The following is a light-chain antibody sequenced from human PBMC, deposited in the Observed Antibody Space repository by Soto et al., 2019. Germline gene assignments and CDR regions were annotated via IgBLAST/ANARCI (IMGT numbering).Light chain of an antibody. CDR2: DVN. J-gene: IGLJ1*01. CDR1: SRDVGAYNS. CDR3: SSYTTSGNYV. V-gene: IGLV2-14*01. Sequence: QSVLTQPASWTGSPGQSIAISCTGTSRDVGAYNSVSWYQQHPGKVPKLLIYDVNNRPSEISTRFSGSKSGNTASLTISGLQAEDEADYYCSSYTTSGNYVFGTGTKVTVL.